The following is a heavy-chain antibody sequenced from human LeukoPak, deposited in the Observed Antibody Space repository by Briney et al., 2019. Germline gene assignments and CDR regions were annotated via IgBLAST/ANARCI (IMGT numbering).Heavy chain of an antibody. CDR2: ISAYNGNT. CDR3: ASSLQSPYYFDY. J-gene: IGHJ4*02. D-gene: IGHD5-24*01. CDR1: GYTFTSYG. V-gene: IGHV1-18*01. Sequence: ASVKVSCKASGYTFTSYGISWVRQAPGQGLEWMGWISAYNGNTNYAQKLQGRVTMTTDTSTSAAYMELRSLRSDDTAVYYCASSLQSPYYFDYWGQGTLVTVSS.